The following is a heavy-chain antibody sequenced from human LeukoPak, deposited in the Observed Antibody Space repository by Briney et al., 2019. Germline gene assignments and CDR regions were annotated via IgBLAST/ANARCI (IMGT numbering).Heavy chain of an antibody. V-gene: IGHV4-39*01. CDR1: GGSISSYY. CDR2: IYYSGST. Sequence: SETLSLTCTVSGGSISSYYWGWIRQPPGKGLEWIGSIYYSGSTYYNPSLKSRVTISVDTSKNQFSLKLSSVTAADTAVYYCARHVLGASGDFDYWGQGTLVTVSS. J-gene: IGHJ4*02. CDR3: ARHVLGASGDFDY. D-gene: IGHD2-8*01.